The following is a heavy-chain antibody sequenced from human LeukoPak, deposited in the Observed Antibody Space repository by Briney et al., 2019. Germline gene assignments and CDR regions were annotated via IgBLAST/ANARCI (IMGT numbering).Heavy chain of an antibody. J-gene: IGHJ6*03. V-gene: IGHV3-30*18. Sequence: GGPLRLSCAASGFTFSSYGMHWVRQAPGKGLEWVAVISFDGSNKYYADSVKGRFTISRDNSKNTLFLQMNSLRAEDTTLYYCAKDWAVATYLYYYMDVWGQGTTVTVS. CDR2: ISFDGSNK. CDR3: AKDWAVATYLYYYMDV. CDR1: GFTFSSYG. D-gene: IGHD6-19*01.